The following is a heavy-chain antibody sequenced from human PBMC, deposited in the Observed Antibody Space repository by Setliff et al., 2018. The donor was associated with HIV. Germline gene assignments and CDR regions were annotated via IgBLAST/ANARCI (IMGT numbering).Heavy chain of an antibody. V-gene: IGHV3-48*04. J-gene: IGHJ5*02. D-gene: IGHD1-26*01. CDR2: ISTGSDAT. Sequence: GGSLRLSCAASGFTFSRSDMSWVRQAPGKGLEWVSYISTGSDATYYADSVKGRFTISRDNPKNSLYLQMNSLRVEDTAVYYCTRDLPLIVSSGRGNRWGQGTLVTVSS. CDR3: TRDLPLIVSSGRGNR. CDR1: GFTFSRSD.